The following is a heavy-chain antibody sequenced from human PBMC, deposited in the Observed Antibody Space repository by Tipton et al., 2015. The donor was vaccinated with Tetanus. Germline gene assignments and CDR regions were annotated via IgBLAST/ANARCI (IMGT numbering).Heavy chain of an antibody. CDR2: VFHSGTT. CDR3: ARWIAVTGTDFDF. Sequence: LRLSCTVSGDSISGFYWGWIRQPPGKGLEWIGTVFHSGTTYYNPSLKSRVTISEDTSKNQFSLKLTSVTAADTAVYYCARWIAVTGTDFDFWGQGTLVTVSS. CDR1: GDSISGFY. V-gene: IGHV4-38-2*02. D-gene: IGHD6-19*01. J-gene: IGHJ4*02.